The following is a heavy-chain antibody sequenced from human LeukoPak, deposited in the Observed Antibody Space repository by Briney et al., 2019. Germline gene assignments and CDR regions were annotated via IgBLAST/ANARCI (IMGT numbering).Heavy chain of an antibody. CDR3: VPVYYGSGSD. V-gene: IGHV3-21*01. CDR2: ISSSSSYI. J-gene: IGHJ4*02. D-gene: IGHD3-10*01. CDR1: GFTFSSYS. Sequence: GGSLRLSCAASGFTFSSYSMNWVRQAPGKGLEWVSSISSSSSYIHYADSVKGRFTISRDDAKNSPYLQMNSLRAEDTAVYYCVPVYYGSGSDWGQGTLVTVSS.